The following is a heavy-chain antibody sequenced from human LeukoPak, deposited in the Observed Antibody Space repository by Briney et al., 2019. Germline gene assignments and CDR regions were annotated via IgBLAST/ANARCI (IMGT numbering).Heavy chain of an antibody. Sequence: SETLSLTCTVSGGSISCSNYYWGWIRQPPGKGLGWIGSIYYSGSTNYNPSLKSRVSISVDTSKNQFSLKLSSVTAADTAVYYCARVSYGRGYYYYYYMDVWGKGTTVTVSS. D-gene: IGHD5-18*01. CDR1: GGSISCSNYY. CDR3: ARVSYGRGYYYYYYMDV. V-gene: IGHV4-39*07. J-gene: IGHJ6*03. CDR2: IYYSGST.